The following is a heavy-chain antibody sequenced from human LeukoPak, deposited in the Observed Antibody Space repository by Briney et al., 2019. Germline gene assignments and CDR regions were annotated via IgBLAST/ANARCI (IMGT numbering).Heavy chain of an antibody. D-gene: IGHD4-17*01. J-gene: IGHJ3*02. Sequence: SETLSLTCAVSGDSFSSHYWTWIRQPPGRGLEWIGYISYIGTTNYIPSLKSRVTISIDTSKNQFSLKLSSVTTADTAVYYCARDLVTVTKGFDIWGLGTMVSVSS. V-gene: IGHV4-59*11. CDR1: GDSFSSHY. CDR3: ARDLVTVTKGFDI. CDR2: ISYIGTT.